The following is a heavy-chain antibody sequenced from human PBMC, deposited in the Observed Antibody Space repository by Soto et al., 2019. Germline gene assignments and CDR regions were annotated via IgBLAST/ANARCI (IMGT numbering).Heavy chain of an antibody. J-gene: IGHJ6*02. CDR3: ARDLDYVRATRGNYYYGMDV. V-gene: IGHV3-33*01. D-gene: IGHD3-10*02. Sequence: QVQLVESGGGVVQPGRSLRLSCAASGFTFSSYGMHWVRQAPGKGLEWVAVIWYDGTNKYYADSVKGRFTISRDNSKNTLYLQMNSLRAEDTVVYYCARDLDYVRATRGNYYYGMDVWGQGTTVTVSS. CDR2: IWYDGTNK. CDR1: GFTFSSYG.